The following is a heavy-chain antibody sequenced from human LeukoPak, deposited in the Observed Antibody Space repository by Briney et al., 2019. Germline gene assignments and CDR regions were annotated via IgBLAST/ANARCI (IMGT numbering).Heavy chain of an antibody. CDR3: ARDRGTAAAGPDFDY. CDR2: IYTSGST. CDR1: GGSISSGSYY. D-gene: IGHD6-13*01. Sequence: PSQTLSLTCTVSGGSISSGSYYWSWIRQPAGKGLEWIGRIYTSGSTNYNPSLKSRVTMSVDTSKNQFSLKLSSVTAADTAVYYCARDRGTAAAGPDFDYWGQGTLVTVSS. J-gene: IGHJ4*02. V-gene: IGHV4-61*02.